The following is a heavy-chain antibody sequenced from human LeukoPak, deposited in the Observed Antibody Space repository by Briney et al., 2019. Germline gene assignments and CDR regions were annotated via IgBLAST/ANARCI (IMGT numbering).Heavy chain of an antibody. CDR2: ISGSGGST. Sequence: ETLSLTCTVSGGSISSYYWSWIRQPPGKGLEWVSAISGSGGSTYYADSVKGRFTISRDNSKNTLYLQMNSLRAEDTAVYYCAKAGSGWKYYFDYWGQGTLVTVSS. V-gene: IGHV3-23*01. CDR3: AKAGSGWKYYFDY. J-gene: IGHJ4*02. D-gene: IGHD6-19*01. CDR1: GGSISSYY.